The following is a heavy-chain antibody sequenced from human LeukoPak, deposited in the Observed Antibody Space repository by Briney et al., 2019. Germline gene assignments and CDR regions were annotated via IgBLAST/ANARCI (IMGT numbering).Heavy chain of an antibody. CDR2: IYTSGST. CDR1: GGSMSSYY. J-gene: IGHJ4*02. V-gene: IGHV4-4*07. Sequence: SETLSLTCTVSGGSMSSYYWSWIRQPAGKGLEWIGRIYTSGSTDYNPSLKSRVTMSVDTSKNQFSLKLSSVTAADTAVYYCARAGWFSTTWHFDYWGQGIPVTVSS. CDR3: ARAGWFSTTWHFDY. D-gene: IGHD6-19*01.